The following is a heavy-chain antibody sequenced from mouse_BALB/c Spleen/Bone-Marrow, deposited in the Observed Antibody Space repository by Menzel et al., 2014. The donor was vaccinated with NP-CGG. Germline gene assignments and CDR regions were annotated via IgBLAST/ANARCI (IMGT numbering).Heavy chain of an antibody. D-gene: IGHD1-1*01. Sequence: EVQRVESGGGLVQPGGSLRLSCATSGFTFTAYYMSLVRQLPGKALEWLGFIRNKTNGYTTGYSASLKGRFTISRDNSQSILYLQRNILRTEDSASYYCARDRSYDIDWYCDVWGAGTPGTVSS. CDR2: IRNKTNGYTT. CDR3: ARDRSYDIDWYCDV. CDR1: GFTFTAYY. V-gene: IGHV7-3*02. J-gene: IGHJ1*01.